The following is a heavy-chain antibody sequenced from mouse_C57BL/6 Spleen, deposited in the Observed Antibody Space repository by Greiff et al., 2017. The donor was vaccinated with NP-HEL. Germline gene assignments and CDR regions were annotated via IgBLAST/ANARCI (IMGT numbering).Heavy chain of an antibody. CDR3: ARVDYYGSSYAMDY. D-gene: IGHD1-1*01. CDR2: ISSGSSTI. V-gene: IGHV5-17*01. Sequence: EVQLQQSGGGLVKPGGSLKLSCAASGFTFSDYGMHWVRQAPEKGLEWVAYISSGSSTIYYADTVKGRFTISRDNAKNTLFLQMTSLRSEDTAMYYCARVDYYGSSYAMDYWGQGTSVTVSS. J-gene: IGHJ4*01. CDR1: GFTFSDYG.